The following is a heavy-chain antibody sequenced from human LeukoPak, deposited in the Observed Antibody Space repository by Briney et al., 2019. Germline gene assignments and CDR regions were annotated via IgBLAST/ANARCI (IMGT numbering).Heavy chain of an antibody. D-gene: IGHD4-17*01. CDR2: IFHSGTT. CDR1: GDSISSDY. V-gene: IGHV4-59*07. J-gene: IGHJ6*03. Sequence: PSDSLSLTCNLSGDSISSDYWSWIRQTPGKGLEWIGFIFHSGTTDYNPSLQSRATISIDTSRRPFSLKLLSVTAADTAVYYCARTRPQDYGTSYMDVWGTGATVTVSS. CDR3: ARTRPQDYGTSYMDV.